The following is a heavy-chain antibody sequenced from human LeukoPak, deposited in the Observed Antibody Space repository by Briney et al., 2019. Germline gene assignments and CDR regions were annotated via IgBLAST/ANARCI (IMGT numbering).Heavy chain of an antibody. CDR3: AAVIDY. V-gene: IGHV3-48*03. CDR1: GFTFSNYE. Sequence: PGGSLRLSCAASGFTFSNYETNWIRQAPGKGLEWISYISNSGNTKYYADSVKGRFTISRDNANNSVYLQMNNLRAEDTAVYYCAAVIDYWGQGTLVTVSS. J-gene: IGHJ4*02. CDR2: ISNSGNTK.